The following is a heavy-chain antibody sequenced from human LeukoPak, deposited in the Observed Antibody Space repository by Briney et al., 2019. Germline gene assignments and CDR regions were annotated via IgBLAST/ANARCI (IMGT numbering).Heavy chain of an antibody. CDR3: ARHSAPGWLEYYLLGY. J-gene: IGHJ4*02. CDR1: GGSIRGDY. Sequence: SETLSLTCTVSGGSIRGDYWGWVRQPPGKGLEWIAYIHSSGATNYNPSLKSRVTISLDTSKNHLSLQLRSVTAADTAVYYCARHSAPGWLEYYLLGYWGQGTLVTVSS. CDR2: IHSSGAT. V-gene: IGHV4-59*08. D-gene: IGHD2/OR15-2a*01.